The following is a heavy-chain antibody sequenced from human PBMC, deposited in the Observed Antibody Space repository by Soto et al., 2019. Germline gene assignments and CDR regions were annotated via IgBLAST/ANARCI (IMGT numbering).Heavy chain of an antibody. D-gene: IGHD5-18*01. CDR3: AREYVDTAERHYYYYGMDV. Sequence: QVQLVESGGGVVQPGRSLRLSCAASGFTFSSYAMHWVRQAPGKGLEWVAVISYDGSNKYYADSVKGRFTISRDNSKNTLYLQMNSLRAEDTAVYYYAREYVDTAERHYYYYGMDVWGQGTTVTVSS. CDR2: ISYDGSNK. CDR1: GFTFSSYA. J-gene: IGHJ6*02. V-gene: IGHV3-30-3*01.